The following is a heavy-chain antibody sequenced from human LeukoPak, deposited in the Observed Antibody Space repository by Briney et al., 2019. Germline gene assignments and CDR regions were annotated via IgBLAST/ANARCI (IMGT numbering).Heavy chain of an antibody. CDR2: IWFDGSNK. J-gene: IGHJ4*02. D-gene: IGHD1-1*01. V-gene: IGHV3-33*01. Sequence: GGSLRLSCAASGFIFSNDAMHWVRQAPAKGLKGVAFIWFDGSNKHYADSVKGRFTISRDNSEDTLYLQMNSLRAEDTAVYYCVRDPSGSGFAFDSWGRGALVTVSS. CDR3: VRDPSGSGFAFDS. CDR1: GFIFSNDA.